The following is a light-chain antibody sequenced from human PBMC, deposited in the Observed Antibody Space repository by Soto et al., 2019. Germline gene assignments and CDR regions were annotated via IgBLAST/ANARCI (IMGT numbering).Light chain of an antibody. CDR1: NIGRKT. J-gene: IGLJ1*01. CDR2: DDS. V-gene: IGLV3-21*02. CDR3: HVWDRDHSV. Sequence: SYELTQPPSVSVAPGQTARITCGGNNIGRKTVHWYQQKPGQAPVLVVYDDSDRPSGIPERFSGSNSGNTATLTISRVEAGDEADYSCHVWDRDHSVFGGGTKVTVL.